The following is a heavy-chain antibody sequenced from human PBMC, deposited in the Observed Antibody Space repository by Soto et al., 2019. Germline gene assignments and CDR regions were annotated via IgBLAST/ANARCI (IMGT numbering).Heavy chain of an antibody. J-gene: IGHJ4*02. V-gene: IGHV1-45*02. CDR3: ASGRYDASDYFDY. Sequence: SVKVSCKGSGNTFTYVYLHWVRQAPGQALEWMGWITPFNGNTKYAQKFQDRVTFTGDTSLNTAYMELSSLRSDDTAMFYCASGRYDASDYFDYRGQGTLVPVSS. CDR1: GNTFTYVY. CDR2: ITPFNGNT. D-gene: IGHD3-22*01.